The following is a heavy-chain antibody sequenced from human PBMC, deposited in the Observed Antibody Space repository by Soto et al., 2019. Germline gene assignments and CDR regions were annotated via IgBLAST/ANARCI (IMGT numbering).Heavy chain of an antibody. CDR2: TNSDGSST. CDR1: GSTFSSYW. V-gene: IGHV3-74*01. CDR3: ARERTRPRYSGYDPRWFDP. Sequence: GGSLRLSCAASGSTFSSYWMHWVRQAPGKGLVWVSRTNSDGSSTSYADSVKGRFTISRDNAKNTLYLQMNSLRAEDTAVYYCARERTRPRYSGYDPRWFDPWGQGTLVTVSS. D-gene: IGHD5-12*01. J-gene: IGHJ5*02.